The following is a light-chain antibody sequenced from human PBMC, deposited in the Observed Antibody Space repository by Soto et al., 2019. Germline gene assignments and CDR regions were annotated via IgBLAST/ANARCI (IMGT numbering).Light chain of an antibody. J-gene: IGKJ5*01. Sequence: DIQLTQSPSFLSASVGDRVTITCRASQDISSSLAWYHQKPGKATKLLIYAASTLQSGVSSRFSGSGSGTEFTLTISSLQPEDFATYYCQQLNSYPITFGQGTRLEIK. CDR1: QDISSS. CDR2: AAS. CDR3: QQLNSYPIT. V-gene: IGKV1-9*01.